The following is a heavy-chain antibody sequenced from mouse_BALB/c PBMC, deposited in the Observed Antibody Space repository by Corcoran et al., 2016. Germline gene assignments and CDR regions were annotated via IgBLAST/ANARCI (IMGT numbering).Heavy chain of an antibody. V-gene: IGHV1-84*02. CDR3: ARCSNYGRCDY. J-gene: IGHJ2*01. Sequence: QIQLQQSGTELVKPGASVKISCKASGYTFTDYYINWLKQKPGQGLEWIGWIYPGSGNTKYNEKFKGKATSTVDTSSSTAYMQLSSRTSEDTAVYFCARCSNYGRCDYWGQGTTLTVSA. CDR1: GYTFTDYY. D-gene: IGHD2-5*01. CDR2: IYPGSGNT.